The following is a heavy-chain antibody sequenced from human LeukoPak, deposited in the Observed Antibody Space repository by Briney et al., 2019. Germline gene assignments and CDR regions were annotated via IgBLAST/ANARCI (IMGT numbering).Heavy chain of an antibody. CDR3: ARENIVVVPAAMGVDYYYMDV. J-gene: IGHJ6*03. Sequence: PARSLRLSCAASGFTFSSYAMHWVRQAPGKGLEWVAVISYDGSNKYYADSVKGRFTISRDNSKNTLYLQMNSLRAEDTAVYYCARENIVVVPAAMGVDYYYMDVWGKGTTVTVSS. V-gene: IGHV3-30*04. CDR2: ISYDGSNK. CDR1: GFTFSSYA. D-gene: IGHD2-2*01.